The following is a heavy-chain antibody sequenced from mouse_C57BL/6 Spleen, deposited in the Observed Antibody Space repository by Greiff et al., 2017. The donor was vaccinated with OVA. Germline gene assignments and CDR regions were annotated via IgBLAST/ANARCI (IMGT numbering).Heavy chain of an antibody. CDR1: GFNIKDYY. J-gene: IGHJ4*01. D-gene: IGHD3-2*01. Sequence: DVQLQESGAELVRPGASVKLSCTASGFNIKDYYMHWVKQRPEQGLEWIGRIDPEDGDTEYAPKFQGKATMTADTSSNTAYLQLSSLTSEDTAVYYCTLDSSLHYYAMDYWGQGTSVTVSS. CDR2: IDPEDGDT. CDR3: TLDSSLHYYAMDY. V-gene: IGHV14-1*01.